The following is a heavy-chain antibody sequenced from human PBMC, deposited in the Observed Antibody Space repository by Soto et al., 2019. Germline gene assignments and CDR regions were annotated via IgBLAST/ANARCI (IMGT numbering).Heavy chain of an antibody. CDR3: AKTQYYYDSSGYRLLFDY. Sequence: GGSLRLSCAASGFTFSSYAMSWVRQAPGKGLEWVSAISGSGGSTYYADSVKGRFTISRDNSKNTLYLQMNSLRAEDTAVYYCAKTQYYYDSSGYRLLFDYWGQGTLVTVSS. D-gene: IGHD3-22*01. CDR2: ISGSGGST. CDR1: GFTFSSYA. J-gene: IGHJ4*02. V-gene: IGHV3-23*01.